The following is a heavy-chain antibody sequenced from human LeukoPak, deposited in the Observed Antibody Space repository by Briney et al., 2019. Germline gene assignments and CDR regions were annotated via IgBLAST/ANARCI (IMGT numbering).Heavy chain of an antibody. J-gene: IGHJ4*02. CDR2: IYYSGST. CDR1: GGSISSSSYY. D-gene: IGHD5-24*01. CDR3: ATRVEMATILDY. V-gene: IGHV4-39*01. Sequence: SETLSLTCTVSGGSISSSSYYWGWIRQPPGKGLEWIGSIYYSGSTYYNPSPKSRVTISVDTSKNQFSLKLSSVTAADTAVYYCATRVEMATILDYWGQGTLVTVSS.